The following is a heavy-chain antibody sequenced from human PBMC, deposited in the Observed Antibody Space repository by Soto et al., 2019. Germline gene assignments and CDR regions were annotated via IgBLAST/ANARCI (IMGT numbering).Heavy chain of an antibody. CDR3: ARDRWIYCSSTSCYASEYGMDV. CDR1: GFTFSSYS. V-gene: IGHV3-48*02. Sequence: GGSLRLSCAASGFTFSSYSMNWVRQAPGKGLEWVSYISSSSSTIYYADSVKGRFTISRDNAKNSLYLQMNSLRDEDTAVYYCARDRWIYCSSTSCYASEYGMDVWGQGTTVTVSS. CDR2: ISSSSSTI. J-gene: IGHJ6*02. D-gene: IGHD2-2*01.